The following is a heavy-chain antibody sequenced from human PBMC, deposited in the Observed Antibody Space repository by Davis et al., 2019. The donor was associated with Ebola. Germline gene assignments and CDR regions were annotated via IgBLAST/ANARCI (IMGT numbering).Heavy chain of an antibody. V-gene: IGHV6-1*01. CDR2: TYYNSKWYN. CDR1: GDSVSINSAG. J-gene: IGHJ6*04. D-gene: IGHD5-12*01. CDR3: ARGWLRTGMDV. Sequence: PSETLSLTCAISGDSVSINSAGWNWIRQSPSRGLEWLGRTYYNSKWYNEYAVSVKSRITINPDTSKNQFSLQLNSVTPEDTALYYCARGWLRTGMDVWGKGTTVTVSS.